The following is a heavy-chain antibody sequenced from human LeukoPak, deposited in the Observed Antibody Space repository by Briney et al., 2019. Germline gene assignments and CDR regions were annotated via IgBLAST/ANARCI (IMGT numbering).Heavy chain of an antibody. V-gene: IGHV1-2*02. Sequence: ASVKVSCKASGYTFTGYYMHWVRQAPGQGLEWMGWINPNSGGTNYAQKFQGRVTMTRDTSISTAYMELSRLRSDDTAVYYCARYEDGGLERHDAFDIWGQGTMVTVSS. D-gene: IGHD1-1*01. J-gene: IGHJ3*02. CDR2: INPNSGGT. CDR1: GYTFTGYY. CDR3: ARYEDGGLERHDAFDI.